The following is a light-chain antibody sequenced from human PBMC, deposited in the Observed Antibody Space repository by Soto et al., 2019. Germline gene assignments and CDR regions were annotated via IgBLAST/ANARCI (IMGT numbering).Light chain of an antibody. J-gene: IGKJ1*01. Sequence: EIVLTQSPGTLSLSPGEGATLSCRASQSVTSSYLAWYQQKPGQAPRLLIYGVSSRATGIPDRFSGSGSGTDFTLSISSLEPEDFAVYYCQQYASTRWTFGQGTKVDIK. V-gene: IGKV3-20*01. CDR3: QQYASTRWT. CDR2: GVS. CDR1: QSVTSSY.